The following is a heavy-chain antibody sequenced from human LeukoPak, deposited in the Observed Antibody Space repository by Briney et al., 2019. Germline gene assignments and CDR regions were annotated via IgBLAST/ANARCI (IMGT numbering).Heavy chain of an antibody. CDR1: GGSISPYC. Sequence: PSETLSLTCTFSGGSISPYCWSWIRQSPGKGLERIGYMYYTGSSKYSPSLRSRVTISLDTSKNQLSLNLISVTAADTAVYYCVRSGGAGGGVWGQGTLVTVSS. J-gene: IGHJ4*02. D-gene: IGHD3-10*01. V-gene: IGHV4-59*01. CDR3: VRSGGAGGGV. CDR2: MYYTGSS.